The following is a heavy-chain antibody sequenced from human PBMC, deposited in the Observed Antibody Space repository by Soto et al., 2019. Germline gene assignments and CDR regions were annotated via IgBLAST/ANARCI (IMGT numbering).Heavy chain of an antibody. CDR2: TYWDNDN. Sequence: QITLKESGPTLVNPTQTLTLTCTFSGVSISTTGVGVGWIRQPPGQALEWLASTYWDNDNRYNPSLKSRLTVAKDASKSLVVLLMTNMDPVDTATYYCAHRRGGYNWDDGYFDYWGPGTLVTVSA. CDR3: AHRRGGYNWDDGYFDY. V-gene: IGHV2-5*02. J-gene: IGHJ4*01. CDR1: GVSISTTGVG. D-gene: IGHD1-20*01.